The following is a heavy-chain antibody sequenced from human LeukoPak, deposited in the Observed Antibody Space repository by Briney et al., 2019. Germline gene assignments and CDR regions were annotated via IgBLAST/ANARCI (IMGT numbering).Heavy chain of an antibody. Sequence: SETLSLTCAVYGGSFSDYYWNWIRQPPGKGLEWIGEINHTGSTNYNPSLKSRVTISVDTSRNQFSLKLNSVTAADTAVYYCAKSNGYGLVDIWGQGTMVTVSS. CDR2: INHTGST. J-gene: IGHJ3*02. D-gene: IGHD3-10*01. CDR1: GGSFSDYY. CDR3: AKSNGYGLVDI. V-gene: IGHV4-34*01.